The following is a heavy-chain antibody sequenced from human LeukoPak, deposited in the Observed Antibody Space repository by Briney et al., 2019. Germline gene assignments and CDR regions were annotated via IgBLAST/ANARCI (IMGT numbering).Heavy chain of an antibody. CDR3: ARVELAPYYYYMDV. D-gene: IGHD1-7*01. Sequence: AGGSLRLSCAASGFSISSYEMNWVRQAPGKGLEWVSHISSSGSTIWYADSVKGRFTISRDNAKNSPYLQMNSLRAEDTAVYYCARVELAPYYYYMDVWGKGTTVTVSS. V-gene: IGHV3-48*03. CDR2: ISSSGSTI. J-gene: IGHJ6*03. CDR1: GFSISSYE.